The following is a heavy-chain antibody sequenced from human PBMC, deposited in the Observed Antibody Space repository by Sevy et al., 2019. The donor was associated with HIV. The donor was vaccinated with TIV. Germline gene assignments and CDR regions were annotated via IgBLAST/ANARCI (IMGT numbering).Heavy chain of an antibody. J-gene: IGHJ6*02. D-gene: IGHD6-6*01. V-gene: IGHV4-30-4*01. CDR1: GGSISSGDYY. CDR2: IYYSGST. Sequence: SESLSLTCTVSGGSISSGDYYWSWIRQPPGKGLEWIGYIYYSGSTYYNPSLKSRVTISVDTSKNQFSLKLSSVTAADTTVYYCAGSSSTTRYYYYGMDVWGQGTKVTVSS. CDR3: AGSSSTTRYYYYGMDV.